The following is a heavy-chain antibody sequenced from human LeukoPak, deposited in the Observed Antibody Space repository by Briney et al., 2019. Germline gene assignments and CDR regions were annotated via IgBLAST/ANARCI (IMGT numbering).Heavy chain of an antibody. CDR3: AIPPHYGSGSYYNVPFDY. J-gene: IGHJ4*02. CDR1: GYTFTGYY. CDR2: INPNSGGT. V-gene: IGHV1-2*02. Sequence: GASVKVSCKASGYTFTGYYMHWVRQAPGQGLEWMGWINPNSGGTNYAQKFQGRVTMTRDTSISTAYMELSRLRSDDTAVYYCAIPPHYGSGSYYNVPFDYWGQGTLVTVSS. D-gene: IGHD3-10*01.